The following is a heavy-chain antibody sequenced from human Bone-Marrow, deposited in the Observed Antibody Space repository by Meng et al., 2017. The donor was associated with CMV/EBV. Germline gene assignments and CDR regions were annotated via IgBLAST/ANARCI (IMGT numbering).Heavy chain of an antibody. Sequence: ASVKVSCKASGDTFNRYGFSWVRQAPGQGLEYMGWISAYNGNTKYAQKFQGRVTMTTDTSTSTVYMELRSLRSDDTAVYYCARDLRFLEWLSQGLSLDYWGQGTLVTVSS. J-gene: IGHJ4*02. D-gene: IGHD3-3*01. CDR2: ISAYNGNT. CDR3: ARDLRFLEWLSQGLSLDY. V-gene: IGHV1-18*01. CDR1: GDTFNRYG.